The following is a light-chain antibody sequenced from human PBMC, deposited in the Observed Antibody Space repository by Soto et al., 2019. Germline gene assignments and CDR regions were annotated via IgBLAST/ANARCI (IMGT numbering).Light chain of an antibody. Sequence: EIVLTQSPGTLSLSPEERATLSCRASQSVTSSYLAWYQQKPGQAPRLLIYGASTRATGIPARFSGSGSGTEFTLSIGSLQSEDFAIYYCQQYNTWPPTFGQGTKVDI. CDR2: GAS. V-gene: IGKV3-15*01. J-gene: IGKJ1*01. CDR1: QSVTSSY. CDR3: QQYNTWPPT.